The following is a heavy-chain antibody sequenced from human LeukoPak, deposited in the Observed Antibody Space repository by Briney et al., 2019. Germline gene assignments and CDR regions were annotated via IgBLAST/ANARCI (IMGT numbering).Heavy chain of an antibody. Sequence: PGRSLRLSCTASGFTFGDYAMSWFRQAPGKGLEWVGFIRSKAYGGTTEYAASVKGRFTISRDDSKSIAYLQMNSLKTEDTAVYYCTRDYSGSYYESDWFDPWGQGTLVTVSS. CDR3: TRDYSGSYYESDWFDP. D-gene: IGHD1-26*01. CDR1: GFTFGDYA. J-gene: IGHJ5*02. V-gene: IGHV3-49*03. CDR2: IRSKAYGGTT.